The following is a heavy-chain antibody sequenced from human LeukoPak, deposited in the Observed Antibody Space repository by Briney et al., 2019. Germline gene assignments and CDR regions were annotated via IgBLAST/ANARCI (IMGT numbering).Heavy chain of an antibody. D-gene: IGHD1-26*01. J-gene: IGHJ2*01. CDR2: IYYSGST. V-gene: IGHV4-59*01. CDR3: VRRQWELQYFDL. Sequence: SETLSLTCTVSGGSISSYYWSRIRQPPGKGLEWLGYIYYSGSTNYNPSLKSRVTISVDTSKNQFSLKLRSVTAADTAVYYCVRRQWELQYFDLWGRGTLVAVSS. CDR1: GGSISSYY.